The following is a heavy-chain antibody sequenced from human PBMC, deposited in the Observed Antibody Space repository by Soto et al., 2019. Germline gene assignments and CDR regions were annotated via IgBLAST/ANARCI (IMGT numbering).Heavy chain of an antibody. D-gene: IGHD2-15*01. Sequence: QVQLQESGPGLVKPSQTLSLTCTVSGGSISSGGYYWSWIRQHPGKGLEWIGYIYYSGSTYYNPSLKSRVTISVDTSKNQFSLKLSSVTAADTAVYYCARGEGYCSGGSCHPHYYYYGMDVWGQGTTVTVSS. CDR1: GGSISSGGYY. V-gene: IGHV4-31*03. CDR2: IYYSGST. CDR3: ARGEGYCSGGSCHPHYYYYGMDV. J-gene: IGHJ6*02.